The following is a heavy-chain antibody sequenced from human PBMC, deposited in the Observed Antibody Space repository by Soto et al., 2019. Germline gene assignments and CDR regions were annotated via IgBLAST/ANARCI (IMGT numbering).Heavy chain of an antibody. CDR3: ASSKQWLGPNYYYYGMDV. Sequence: GGSLRLSCAASGFTVSSNYMSWVRQAPGKGLEWVSVIYSGGSTFYADSVKGRFTISRDNSKNTRYLQMNSLRAEDTAVYYCASSKQWLGPNYYYYGMDVWGQGTTVTVSS. J-gene: IGHJ6*02. CDR1: GFTVSSNY. D-gene: IGHD6-19*01. V-gene: IGHV3-53*01. CDR2: IYSGGST.